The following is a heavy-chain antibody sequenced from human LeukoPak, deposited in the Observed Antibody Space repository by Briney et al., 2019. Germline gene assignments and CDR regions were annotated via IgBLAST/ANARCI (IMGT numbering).Heavy chain of an antibody. D-gene: IGHD2-15*01. CDR3: ASDSYSPEYFQH. Sequence: GGSLRLSCAASGFTFSSYWMSWVRQAPGKGLEWVSVIYSGGSTFYADSVKGRFTISRDNYKNTLYLQMNSLRAEDTAVYYCASDSYSPEYFQHWGQGTLVTVSS. J-gene: IGHJ1*01. V-gene: IGHV3-66*01. CDR2: IYSGGST. CDR1: GFTFSSYW.